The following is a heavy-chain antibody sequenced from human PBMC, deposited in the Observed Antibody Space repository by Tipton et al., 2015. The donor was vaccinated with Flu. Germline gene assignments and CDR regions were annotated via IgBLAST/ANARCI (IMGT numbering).Heavy chain of an antibody. Sequence: SLRLSCAVSGFTVSSNYMSWVRQAPGKGLEWVSVIYSDGSTYYIDSVKSRFTISRDNSKNMLSLEMNSLRAEDTAVYYCARGQGANPWGQGTLVTVSS. J-gene: IGHJ5*02. CDR1: GFTVSSNY. CDR2: IYSDGST. V-gene: IGHV3-53*01. CDR3: ARGQGANP.